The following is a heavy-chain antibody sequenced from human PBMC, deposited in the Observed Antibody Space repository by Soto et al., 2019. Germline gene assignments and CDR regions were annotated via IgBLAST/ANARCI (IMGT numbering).Heavy chain of an antibody. D-gene: IGHD3-22*01. CDR1: GGTFSSYA. CDR3: ARTTYYYDSSGYWESSNWFDP. Sequence: SVKVSCKASGGTFSSYAISWVRQAPGQGLEWMGGIIPIFGTANYAQKFQGRVTITADESTSTAYMELSSLRSEDTAVYYCARTTYYYDSSGYWESSNWFDPWGQGTLVTVSS. J-gene: IGHJ5*02. V-gene: IGHV1-69*13. CDR2: IIPIFGTA.